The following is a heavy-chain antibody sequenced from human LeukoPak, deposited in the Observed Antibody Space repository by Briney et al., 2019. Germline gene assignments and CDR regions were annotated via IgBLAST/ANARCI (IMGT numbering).Heavy chain of an antibody. CDR2: INPSGGST. J-gene: IGHJ4*02. CDR1: GYTFNNYG. D-gene: IGHD3-10*01. CDR3: ARDTYYYALGAY. V-gene: IGHV1-46*02. Sequence: ASVTVSCKASGYTFNNYGISWVRQAPGQGLEGMGIINPSGGSTIYAQKFQGRVTMTRDMSTSTVYMELSSLRSEDTAVYYCARDTYYYALGAYWGQGTLVTVSS.